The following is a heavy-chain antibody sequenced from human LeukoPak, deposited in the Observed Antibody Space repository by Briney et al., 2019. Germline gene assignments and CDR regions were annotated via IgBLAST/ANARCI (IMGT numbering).Heavy chain of an antibody. CDR1: GYRFTELS. CDR3: TAGRAYSLLDF. V-gene: IGHV1-24*01. CDR2: FDLVHGDT. D-gene: IGHD5-18*01. J-gene: IGHJ4*02. Sequence: ASVKVSCKVSGYRFTELSRHWVRQASGKGLEWLGGFDLVHGDTIYAQKFQGRVTMTEDTSTDTSYMELSSLGSEDTAVYFCTAGRAYSLLDFWGQGTLVIVSS.